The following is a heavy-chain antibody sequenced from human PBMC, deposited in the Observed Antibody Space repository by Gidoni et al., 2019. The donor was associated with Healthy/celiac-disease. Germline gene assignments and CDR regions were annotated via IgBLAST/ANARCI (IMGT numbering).Heavy chain of an antibody. CDR1: GGSISSYY. J-gene: IGHJ5*02. CDR2: IYYSGST. V-gene: IGHV4-59*01. Sequence: QVQLQESGPGLVKPSETLSLPCTVSGGSISSYYWSWIRQPPGKGLEWIGYIYYSGSTNYNPSLKSRVTISVDTSKNQFSLKLSSVTAADTAVYYCARDFRRAALGWFDPWGQGTLVTVSS. CDR3: ARDFRRAALGWFDP.